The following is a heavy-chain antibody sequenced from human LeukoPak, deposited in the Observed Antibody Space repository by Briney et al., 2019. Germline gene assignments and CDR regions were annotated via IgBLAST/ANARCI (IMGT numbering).Heavy chain of an antibody. CDR1: GFTFCDYA. D-gene: IGHD1-1*01. CDR3: TRDNMLERRSYYYYYMDV. V-gene: IGHV3-49*04. Sequence: GGSLRLPCTASGFTFCDYAISWVRQAPGKGLEWVGFIRSKAYGGTTEYAASVKGRFTISRDDSKSIAYLQMNSLKTEDTAVYYCTRDNMLERRSYYYYYMDVWGKGTTVTVSS. J-gene: IGHJ6*03. CDR2: IRSKAYGGTT.